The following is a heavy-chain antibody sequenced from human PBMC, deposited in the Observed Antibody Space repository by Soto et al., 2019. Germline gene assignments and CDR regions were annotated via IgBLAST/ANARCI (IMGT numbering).Heavy chain of an antibody. D-gene: IGHD5-12*01. CDR3: ARAAVDIVATILDY. CDR1: GGSISSGGYY. Sequence: QVQLQESGPGLVKPSQTLSLTCTVSGGSISSGGYYWSGSRQYPGKGLEWIGYINYSGTTHYTPSLKSRVSISIDTSKNQVSLRLNSVTAADTAVYYCARAAVDIVATILDYWGQGVLVTVSA. J-gene: IGHJ4*02. V-gene: IGHV4-31*03. CDR2: INYSGTT.